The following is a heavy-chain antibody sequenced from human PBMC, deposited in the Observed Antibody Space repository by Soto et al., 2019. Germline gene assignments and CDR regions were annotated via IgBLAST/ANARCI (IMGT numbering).Heavy chain of an antibody. V-gene: IGHV3-15*01. Sequence: PGGSKRLSCAASGFTFSNAWMSWVRQAQGKGLEWVGRIKSKTDGGTTDYAAPVKGRFTISRDDSKNTLYLQMNSLKTEDTAVYYCTTDLAPYYYDSSGRTGAVDSWGQGTMVTVSS. J-gene: IGHJ3*02. D-gene: IGHD3-22*01. CDR3: TTDLAPYYYDSSGRTGAVDS. CDR1: GFTFSNAW. CDR2: IKSKTDGGTT.